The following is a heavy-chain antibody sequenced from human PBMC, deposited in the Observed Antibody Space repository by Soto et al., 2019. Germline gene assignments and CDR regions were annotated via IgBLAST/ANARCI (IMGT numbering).Heavy chain of an antibody. J-gene: IGHJ6*02. CDR2: ISAYNGNT. CDR1: GSTFTSYA. V-gene: IGHV1-18*04. CDR3: ARDRGTYYYGMDF. Sequence: VKVSCKASGSTFTSYAISSVRQAPGQGLEWMGWISAYNGNTNYAQKLQGRVTMTTDTSTSTAYMELRSLRSDDTAVYYCARDRGTYYYGMDFWGRGTTVTVSS.